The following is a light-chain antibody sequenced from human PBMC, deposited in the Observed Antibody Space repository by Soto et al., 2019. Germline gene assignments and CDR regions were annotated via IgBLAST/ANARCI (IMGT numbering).Light chain of an antibody. CDR2: AAS. J-gene: IGKJ2*01. CDR3: QLYGSSPLRYT. V-gene: IGKV3-20*01. Sequence: ESVLTQSPGTLSLSPGERATLSCRASQSVSSSYLAWYQQKPGQDPRLLIYAASTRATGIPDRFSGSGSGTDFNLTISRLEPEEFAVSFCQLYGSSPLRYTCGEETKLEIK. CDR1: QSVSSSY.